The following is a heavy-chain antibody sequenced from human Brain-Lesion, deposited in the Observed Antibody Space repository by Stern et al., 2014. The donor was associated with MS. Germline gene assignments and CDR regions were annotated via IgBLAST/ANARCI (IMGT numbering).Heavy chain of an antibody. CDR3: ARDQRGITIFGVVTDYYYLGMDV. D-gene: IGHD3-3*01. CDR1: GYIFTGYY. Sequence: QLVQSGAEVKKPGASVKVSCKTSGYIFTGYYIHWVRQAPGQGLEWMAWINPNTGGTKYAKKFQGRVTMSRETSISTAYVELSSLTSDDTAVYYCARDQRGITIFGVVTDYYYLGMDVWGQGTTVTVSS. V-gene: IGHV1-2*02. J-gene: IGHJ6*02. CDR2: INPNTGGT.